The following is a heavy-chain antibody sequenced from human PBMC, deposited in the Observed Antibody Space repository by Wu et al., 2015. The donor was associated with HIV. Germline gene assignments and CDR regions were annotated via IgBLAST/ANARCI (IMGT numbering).Heavy chain of an antibody. J-gene: IGHJ4*02. CDR2: ISTFNANT. D-gene: IGHD2-15*01. CDR1: GYIFSSFG. V-gene: IGHV1-18*01. CDR3: ARDPPTRN. Sequence: QIQLVQSGAEVKKPGASVKVSCKASGYIFSSFGISWVRQVPGQGLEWMGWISTFNANTNHAQKFQGRLTMTTNTSAGTAYMDLRSLSSDDTAVYYCARDPPTRNWGQGTLVTVSS.